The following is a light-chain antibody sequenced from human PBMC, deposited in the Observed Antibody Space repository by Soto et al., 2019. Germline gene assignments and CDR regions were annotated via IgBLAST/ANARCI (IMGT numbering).Light chain of an antibody. CDR1: QSVGSSY. Sequence: EIVLTQSPGTLSLSPGERATLSCRASQSVGSSYLAWYQQKPGHAPRLLIYGASSRSTGIPDWFSGSGSGTDFTLTISRLEPEDFAVYYCQQYGTSPLTFGGGTKVEIK. J-gene: IGKJ4*01. CDR3: QQYGTSPLT. V-gene: IGKV3-20*01. CDR2: GAS.